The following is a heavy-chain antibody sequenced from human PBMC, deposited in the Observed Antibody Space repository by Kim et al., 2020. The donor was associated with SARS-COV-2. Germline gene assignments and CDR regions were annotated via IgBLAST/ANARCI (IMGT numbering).Heavy chain of an antibody. CDR3: AKGRRAAAGRNHDY. V-gene: IGHV3-23*01. J-gene: IGHJ4*02. Sequence: ADSVKCRFTITRDNSKNTLYLQMKSRGAGDTAMYYCAKGRRAAAGRNHDYWGPGTLVTVSS. D-gene: IGHD6-13*01.